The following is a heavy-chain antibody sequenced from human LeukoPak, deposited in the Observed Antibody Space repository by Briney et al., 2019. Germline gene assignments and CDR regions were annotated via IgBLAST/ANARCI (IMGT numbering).Heavy chain of an antibody. CDR1: GFTFSSYA. CDR2: ISYDGSNK. J-gene: IGHJ6*02. CDR3: ARANPGDYYYYGMDV. V-gene: IGHV3-30-3*01. D-gene: IGHD1-14*01. Sequence: AGGSLRLSCAASGFTFSSYAMHWVRQAPGKGLEWVAVISYDGSNKYYADSVKGRFTISRDNSKNTLYLQMNSLRAEDTAVYYCARANPGDYYYYGMDVWGQGTTVTVSS.